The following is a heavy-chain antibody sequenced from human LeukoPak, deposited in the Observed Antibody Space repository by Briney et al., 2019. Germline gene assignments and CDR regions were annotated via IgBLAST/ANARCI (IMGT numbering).Heavy chain of an antibody. J-gene: IGHJ4*02. D-gene: IGHD3-22*01. CDR2: IWYDGSNK. CDR3: ARDSYYYDSSGYYYRFALDY. V-gene: IGHV3-33*08. Sequence: GRSLRLSCAASGFTFSSYGMHWVRQAPGKGLEWVAVIWYDGSNKYYADSVKGRFTISRDNSKNTLYLQMNSLRAEDTAVYYCARDSYYYDSSGYYYRFALDYWGQGTLVTVSS. CDR1: GFTFSSYG.